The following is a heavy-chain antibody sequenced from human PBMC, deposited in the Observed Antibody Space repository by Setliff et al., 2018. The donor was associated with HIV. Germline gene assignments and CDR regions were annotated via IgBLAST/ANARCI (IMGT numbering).Heavy chain of an antibody. CDR3: TTDLYGPSLSSGWSWYFQH. CDR1: GFSFSTTM. Sequence: LRLSCAASGFSFSTTMMSWVRQAPGKGLEWVGRIKTKIDGWATDYAAPAKGRFTISRDDSRNTFYLQMNSLKTEDTAVYYCTTDLYGPSLSSGWSWYFQHWGQGTLVTVSS. D-gene: IGHD6-19*01. CDR2: IKTKIDGWAT. V-gene: IGHV3-15*01. J-gene: IGHJ1*01.